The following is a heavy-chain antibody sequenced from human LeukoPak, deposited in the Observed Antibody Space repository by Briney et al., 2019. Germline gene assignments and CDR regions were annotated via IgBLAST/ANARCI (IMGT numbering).Heavy chain of an antibody. CDR3: ARDPYYYDNSGYIDY. V-gene: IGHV3-74*01. CDR1: GFSFSVYW. D-gene: IGHD3-22*01. CDR2: IKTDGSIT. Sequence: PGGSLRLSCAASGFSFSVYWMHWVRRAPGKGPVWVSRIKTDGSITDYADSVKGRFTISRDNSKDTLYLQMYSLRAEDAAVYYCARDPYYYDNSGYIDYWGQGTLVTVSS. J-gene: IGHJ4*02.